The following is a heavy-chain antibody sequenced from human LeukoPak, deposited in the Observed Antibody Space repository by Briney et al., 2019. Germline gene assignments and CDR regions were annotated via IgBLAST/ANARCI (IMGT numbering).Heavy chain of an antibody. V-gene: IGHV3-74*01. CDR2: INSDVRIK. J-gene: IGHJ4*02. CDR3: AIDDGDGYIPYLDY. CDR1: GFPFRSYW. D-gene: IGHD5-24*01. Sequence: PGGSLRLSCTASGFPFRSYWMHWVRQAPGKGLVWVSGINSDVRIKKTADSVKGRFTISRDNAKNTLYLQMNSLRAADTALYYCAIDDGDGYIPYLDYWGRGTLVTVSS.